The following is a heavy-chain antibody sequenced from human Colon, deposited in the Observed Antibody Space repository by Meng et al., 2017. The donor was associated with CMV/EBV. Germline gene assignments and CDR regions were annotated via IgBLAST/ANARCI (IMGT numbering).Heavy chain of an antibody. D-gene: IGHD3-10*01. J-gene: IGHJ4*02. CDR1: GGSFTTNSYV. Sequence: LQLEESGPGLVKPSATLSLTVSVPGGSFTTNSYVWAWIRQPPGKGLEYIGSIYNSGSTYYNASLKSRVTMSVDTSKNQFSLKLSSVTAADTAKYYCARGVLNFFDYWGQGTLVTVSS. CDR3: ARGVLNFFDY. V-gene: IGHV4-39*07. CDR2: IYNSGST.